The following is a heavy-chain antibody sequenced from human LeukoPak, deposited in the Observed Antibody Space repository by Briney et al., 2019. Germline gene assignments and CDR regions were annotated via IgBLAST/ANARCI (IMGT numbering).Heavy chain of an antibody. V-gene: IGHV4-31*03. D-gene: IGHD6-6*01. CDR2: IYYSGST. Sequence: SETLSLTCTVSGGSISSGGYYWSWIRQHPGKGLEWIGYIYYSGSTYYNPSLKSRVTISVDTSKNQFSLKLSSVTAADTAVYYCARDGIAACPGGFDYWGQGTLVTVSS. CDR1: GGSISSGGYY. J-gene: IGHJ4*02. CDR3: ARDGIAACPGGFDY.